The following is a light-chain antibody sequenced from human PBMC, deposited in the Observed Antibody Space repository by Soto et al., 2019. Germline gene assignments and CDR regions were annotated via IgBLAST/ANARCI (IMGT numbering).Light chain of an antibody. Sequence: QSVLTQPPSVSGAPGQRVTISCTGSSSNIGAGFDVHWYQQLPGTAPKLLIYGNVDRPSGVPDLFSGSKSGTSASLAITGLQAEDEADYYCQSYDSSLSGYVFGTGTKLTVL. V-gene: IGLV1-40*01. J-gene: IGLJ1*01. CDR2: GNV. CDR3: QSYDSSLSGYV. CDR1: SSNIGAGFD.